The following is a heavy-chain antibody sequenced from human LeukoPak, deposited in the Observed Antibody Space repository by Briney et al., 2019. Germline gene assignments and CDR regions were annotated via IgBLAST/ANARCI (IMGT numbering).Heavy chain of an antibody. V-gene: IGHV1-2*02. CDR3: ARAYYYDSSYWFDP. Sequence: ASVKVSCKASGYTFTGYYMHWVRQAPGQGLEWMGWINPNSGGTNYAQKFHGRVTMTRDTSISTAYMELSRLRSDDTAVYYCARAYYYDSSYWFDPWGQGTLVTVSS. CDR1: GYTFTGYY. D-gene: IGHD3-22*01. J-gene: IGHJ5*02. CDR2: INPNSGGT.